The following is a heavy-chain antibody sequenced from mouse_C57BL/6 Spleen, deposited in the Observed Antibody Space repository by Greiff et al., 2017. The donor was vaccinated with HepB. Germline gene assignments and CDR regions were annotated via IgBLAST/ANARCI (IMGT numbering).Heavy chain of an antibody. D-gene: IGHD1-1*01. CDR1: GFNIKDYY. J-gene: IGHJ1*03. V-gene: IGHV14-2*01. CDR3: ARSPDYGSSPYWYFDV. CDR2: IDPEDGET. Sequence: EVQLQQFGAELVKPGASVKLSCTASGFNIKDYYMHWVKQRTEQGLEWIGRIDPEDGETKYAPKFQGKATITADTSSNTAYLQLSSLTSEDTAVYYCARSPDYGSSPYWYFDVWGTGTTVTVSS.